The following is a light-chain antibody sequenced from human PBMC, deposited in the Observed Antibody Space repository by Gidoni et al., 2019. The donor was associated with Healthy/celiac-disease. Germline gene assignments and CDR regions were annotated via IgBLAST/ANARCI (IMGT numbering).Light chain of an antibody. CDR2: GAS. CDR1: QSVSSSY. CDR3: QQYDNSPPT. V-gene: IGKV3-20*01. Sequence: EIVLTQSPGTLSLSTGERATLPCRASQSVSSSYLAWYQQKPGQAPRLLIYGASTRATGIPDRFSGSGSGTDFTLTINRLEPEDFGVYHCQQYDNSPPTFGQGTKVEIK. J-gene: IGKJ1*01.